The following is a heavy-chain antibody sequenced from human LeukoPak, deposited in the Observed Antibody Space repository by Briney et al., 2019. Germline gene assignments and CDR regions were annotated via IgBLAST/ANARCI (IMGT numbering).Heavy chain of an antibody. CDR1: GFTFSSYG. J-gene: IGHJ6*02. CDR2: RWYDGSNK. Sequence: PGGSLRLSCAASGFTFSSYGMHWVRQAPGKGLEWVAARWYDGSNKYYADSVKGRFTISRDNSKNTLYLQMNSLRAEDTAVYYCARSVSRAVAGNYYYYGMDVWGQGTTVTVSS. CDR3: ARSVSRAVAGNYYYYGMDV. D-gene: IGHD6-19*01. V-gene: IGHV3-33*01.